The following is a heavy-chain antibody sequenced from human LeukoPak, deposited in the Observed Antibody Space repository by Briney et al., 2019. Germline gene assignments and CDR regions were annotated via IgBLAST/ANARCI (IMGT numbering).Heavy chain of an antibody. CDR1: GFTFSTYA. CDR3: AKERASYTNPYYFDY. CDR2: ISGSGANT. V-gene: IGHV3-23*01. J-gene: IGHJ4*02. Sequence: GGSLRLSCAASGFTFSTYAMSWVRQAPGKGLEWVSTISGSGANTYYADSVRGRITISRNNSKNTLYLHMNRLRAEDTAVYYCAKERASYTNPYYFDYWGQGTLVTVSS. D-gene: IGHD3-16*02.